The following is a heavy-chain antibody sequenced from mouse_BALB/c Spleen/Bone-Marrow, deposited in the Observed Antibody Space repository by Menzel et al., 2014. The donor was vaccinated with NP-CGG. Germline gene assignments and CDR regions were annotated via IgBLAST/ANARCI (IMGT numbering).Heavy chain of an antibody. CDR2: INPDSSTI. CDR1: GFDFSRYW. CDR3: ARLSYYGRFAY. V-gene: IGHV4-1*02. Sequence: EVQLVESGGGLVQPRGSLKLSCAASGFDFSRYWMSWVRQAPGKGLEWIGEINPDSSTINYTPSRKDKFIISRDNAKNTLYLQMSKVRSEDTALYYCARLSYYGRFAYWGQGTLVTVSA. J-gene: IGHJ3*01. D-gene: IGHD1-1*01.